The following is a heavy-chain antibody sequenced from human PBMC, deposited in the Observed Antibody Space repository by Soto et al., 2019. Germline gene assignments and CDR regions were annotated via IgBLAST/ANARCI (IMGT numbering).Heavy chain of an antibody. D-gene: IGHD3-10*01. CDR3: SGGTGPSGG. V-gene: IGHV1-3*01. CDR2: INAGNGNT. CDR1: GYTFTSYA. Sequence: QVQVVQSGAEVKKPGASVKGSCKASGYTFTSYAMHWVRQAPGQRPEWMGWINAGNGNTKYSQKFQGRVTITRDTTESTNYKELKNLRSGATAVYYCSGGTGPSGGWGQGTTVTVSS. J-gene: IGHJ6*02.